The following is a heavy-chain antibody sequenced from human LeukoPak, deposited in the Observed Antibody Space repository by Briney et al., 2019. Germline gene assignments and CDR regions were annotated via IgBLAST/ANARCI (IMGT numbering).Heavy chain of an antibody. CDR3: ARDYGNNWFAP. D-gene: IGHD4-17*01. V-gene: IGHV4-31*03. CDR1: GGPISSGDYY. J-gene: IGHJ5*02. Sequence: PSETLSLTCTVSGGPISSGDYYWSWIRQHPGKGLEWIGYIYYSGATYYNPSLRSRVSISVDTSKNQFSLKLSSVTAADTAMYYCARDYGNNWFAPWGQGTLVTVSA. CDR2: IYYSGAT.